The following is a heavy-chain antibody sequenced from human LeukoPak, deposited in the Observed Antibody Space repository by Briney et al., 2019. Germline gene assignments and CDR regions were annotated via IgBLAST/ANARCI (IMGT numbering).Heavy chain of an antibody. Sequence: GGSLRLSCAASRFRFASYGMHWVRQAPGKGLEWVAYIRYDGSDKYYADSVKGRFTISRDNSKNTLYLQMNSLRAEDTAVYYCARGSRVGCSGGSCYAPVVSFDYWGQGTLVTVSS. D-gene: IGHD2-15*01. CDR2: IRYDGSDK. V-gene: IGHV3-30*02. CDR1: RFRFASYG. J-gene: IGHJ4*02. CDR3: ARGSRVGCSGGSCYAPVVSFDY.